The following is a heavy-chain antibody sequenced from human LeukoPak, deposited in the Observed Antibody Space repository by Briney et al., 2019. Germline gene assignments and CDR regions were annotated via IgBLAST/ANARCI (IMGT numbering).Heavy chain of an antibody. D-gene: IGHD3-10*01. CDR2: ISSSSSYI. CDR3: ARVDSEYYYGSGSYFIY. CDR1: GFTFSFYR. J-gene: IGHJ4*02. V-gene: IGHV3-21*01. Sequence: GGSLRLSCTASGFTFSFYRMNWVRQAPGKGLEWVSSISSSSSYIYYTDSVRDRFTISRDNAKNSVYLQMNSLRAEDTAVYYCARVDSEYYYGSGSYFIYWGQGTLVTVSS.